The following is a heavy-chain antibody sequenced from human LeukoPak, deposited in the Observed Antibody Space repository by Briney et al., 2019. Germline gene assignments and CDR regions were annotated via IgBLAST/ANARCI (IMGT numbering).Heavy chain of an antibody. D-gene: IGHD2-8*01. Sequence: GGSLRLSCAASGSTFSSYSMNWVRQAPGKGLEWVSYISSSSSTIYYADSVKGRFTISRDNAKNSLYLQTNSLRAEDTAVYYCARRVYPDYWGQGTLVTVSS. CDR2: ISSSSSTI. CDR1: GSTFSSYS. V-gene: IGHV3-48*04. CDR3: ARRVYPDY. J-gene: IGHJ4*02.